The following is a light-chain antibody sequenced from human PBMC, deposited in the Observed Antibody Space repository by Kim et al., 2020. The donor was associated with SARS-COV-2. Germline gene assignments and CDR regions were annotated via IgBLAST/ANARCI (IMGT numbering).Light chain of an antibody. J-gene: IGLJ1*01. CDR3: QSYDHSLSDV. Sequence: GQGVIISCTGSSSNIGAGYDVHWYQQLPGTAPKLLIYGNTNRPSGVPDRFSGSRSGTSASLAITGLQAEDEAHYYCQSYDHSLSDVFGTGTKVTVL. CDR2: GNT. CDR1: SSNIGAGYD. V-gene: IGLV1-40*01.